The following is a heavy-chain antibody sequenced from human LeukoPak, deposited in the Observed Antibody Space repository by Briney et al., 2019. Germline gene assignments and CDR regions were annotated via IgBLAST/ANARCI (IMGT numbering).Heavy chain of an antibody. Sequence: GGSLRLSCAASGFTSSSYGMHWVRQAPGKGLEWVAVISYDGNTKYNADSVKGRFTISRDDSKNTLYLQMNSLRVEDTAVYYCARTPGHTSSWYADFWGQGTLVTVSS. J-gene: IGHJ4*02. CDR2: ISYDGNTK. D-gene: IGHD6-13*01. V-gene: IGHV3-30*03. CDR3: ARTPGHTSSWYADF. CDR1: GFTSSSYG.